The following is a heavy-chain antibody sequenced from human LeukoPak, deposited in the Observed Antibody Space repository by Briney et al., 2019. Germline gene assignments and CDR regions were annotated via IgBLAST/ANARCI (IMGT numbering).Heavy chain of an antibody. CDR1: GGSISSYY. CDR3: ARALWSGSLGAFDI. Sequence: SSETLSLTCTVSGGSISSYYWSWIRQPPGKGLEWIGYIYYSGSTNYNPSLKSRVTISVDTSKNQFSLKLSSVTAADTAVYYCARALWSGSLGAFDIWGQGTMVTVSS. CDR2: IYYSGST. V-gene: IGHV4-59*01. J-gene: IGHJ3*02. D-gene: IGHD3-3*01.